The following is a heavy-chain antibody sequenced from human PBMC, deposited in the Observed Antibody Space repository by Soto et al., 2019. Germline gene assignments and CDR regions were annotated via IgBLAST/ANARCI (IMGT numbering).Heavy chain of an antibody. D-gene: IGHD3-10*01. Sequence: QVQLGQSGAELKKPGSSVKVSCKASGGTFGSYTFSWVRQAPGQGLEWMGRVVPLLGRINYAQKFPGRVTITADKSMTTDYMELSSLRTDATAMYYCARDPNGSGRPEDYGGQGTVVTVSS. CDR2: VVPLLGRI. CDR1: GGTFGSYT. J-gene: IGHJ4*02. CDR3: ARDPNGSGRPEDY. V-gene: IGHV1-69*08.